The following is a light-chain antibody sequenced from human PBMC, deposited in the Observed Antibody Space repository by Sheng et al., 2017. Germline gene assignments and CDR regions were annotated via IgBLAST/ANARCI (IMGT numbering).Light chain of an antibody. CDR2: EAS. Sequence: DIQMTQSPSSLSASVGDRVTITCRASQGISRWLAWYQQKPGKAPKLLIYEASSLQSGVPSRFSGSGSGTDFTLTISSLQPEDSATYYCQQANSFPSTFAQGTRLEIK. J-gene: IGKJ5*01. CDR3: QQANSFPST. CDR1: QGISRW. V-gene: IGKV1-12*01.